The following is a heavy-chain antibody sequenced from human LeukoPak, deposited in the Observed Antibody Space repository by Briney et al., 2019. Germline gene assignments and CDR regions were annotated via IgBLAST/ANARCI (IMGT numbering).Heavy chain of an antibody. CDR1: GYTFTGYY. V-gene: IGHV1-2*02. CDR3: ARGPPRDYGSGSYYKDYYYGMDV. J-gene: IGHJ6*02. Sequence: ASVKVSCKAFGYTFTGYYMHWVRQAPGQGLEWMGWINPNSGGTNYAQKFQGRVTMTRDTSISTAYMELSRLRSDDTAVYYCARGPPRDYGSGSYYKDYYYGMDVWGQGTTVTVSS. CDR2: INPNSGGT. D-gene: IGHD3-10*01.